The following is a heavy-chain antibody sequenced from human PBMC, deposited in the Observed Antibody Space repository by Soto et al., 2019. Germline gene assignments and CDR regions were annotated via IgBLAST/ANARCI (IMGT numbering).Heavy chain of an antibody. CDR1: GGSVSSGSYY. V-gene: IGHV4-61*01. Sequence: SETLSLTCTVSGGSVSSGSYYWSWIRQPPGKGLEWIGYIYYSGSTNYNPSLKSRVTISVDTSKNQFSLKLSSVTAADTAGYYCARMRRDYGDYGGDYYYYGRDVWGQGTTGTVSS. CDR3: ARMRRDYGDYGGDYYYYGRDV. D-gene: IGHD4-17*01. J-gene: IGHJ6*02. CDR2: IYYSGST.